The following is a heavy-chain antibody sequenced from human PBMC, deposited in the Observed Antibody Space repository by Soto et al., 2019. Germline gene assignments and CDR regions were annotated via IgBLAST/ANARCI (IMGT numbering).Heavy chain of an antibody. CDR3: AKDALRFVEWSMFGMDV. V-gene: IGHV3-30*18. J-gene: IGHJ6*02. CDR2: ISYDGSNK. CDR1: GFTFSSYG. Sequence: QVQLVESGGGVVQPGRSLRLSCAASGFTFSSYGMHWVRQAPGKGLEWVAVISYDGSNKYYADSVKGRFTISRDNSKNTVYLQMSSLRAEYMAVFYCAKDALRFVEWSMFGMDVWGQGTTVTVSS. D-gene: IGHD3-3*01.